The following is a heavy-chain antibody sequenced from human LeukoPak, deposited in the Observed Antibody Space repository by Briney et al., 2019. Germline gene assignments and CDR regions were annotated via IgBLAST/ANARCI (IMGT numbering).Heavy chain of an antibody. J-gene: IGHJ6*02. CDR2: MNPNSGNT. CDR3: ARGLRYFDWLYLETYYYYGMDV. V-gene: IGHV1-8*01. CDR1: GYTFTSYD. D-gene: IGHD3-9*01. Sequence: ASAKVSCKASGYTFTSYDINWVRQATGQGLEWMGWMNPNSGNTGYAQKFQGRVTMTRNTSISTAYMELSSLRSEDTAVYYCARGLRYFDWLYLETYYYYGMDVWGQGTTVTVSS.